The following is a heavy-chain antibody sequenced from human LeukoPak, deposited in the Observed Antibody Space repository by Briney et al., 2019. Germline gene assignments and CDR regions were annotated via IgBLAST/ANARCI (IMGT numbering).Heavy chain of an antibody. D-gene: IGHD4-17*01. J-gene: IGHJ1*01. Sequence: ASVKVSCKASGGIFSSYAVNWVRQAPGQGLEWMGWINTNTGNPTYAQGFTGRFVFSLDTSVSTAYLQISSLKAEDTAVYYCARSVTPQYFQHWGQGTLVTVSS. CDR3: ARSVTPQYFQH. CDR2: INTNTGNP. CDR1: GGIFSSYA. V-gene: IGHV7-4-1*02.